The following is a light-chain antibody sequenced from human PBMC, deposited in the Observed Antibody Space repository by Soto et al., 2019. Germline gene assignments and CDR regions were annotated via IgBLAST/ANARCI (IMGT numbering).Light chain of an antibody. Sequence: QSVLTQTPSVSGSPGQLVTISCTGTSTDFVSYNRVSWYQQPPGTAPKLMIYEVSKRPSGVPDRFSGSKSGNTASLTISGLQAADEADYYCTLYTSENAYVFGTGTKLTVL. V-gene: IGLV2-18*01. CDR2: EVS. CDR1: STDFVSYNR. J-gene: IGLJ1*01. CDR3: TLYTSENAYV.